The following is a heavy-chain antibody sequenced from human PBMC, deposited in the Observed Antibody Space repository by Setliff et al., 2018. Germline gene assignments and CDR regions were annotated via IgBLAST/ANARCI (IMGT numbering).Heavy chain of an antibody. CDR3: ARHAVTTGYFQYSYWYFDL. Sequence: SETLSLTCTVSGGSISSYYWSWIRQPPGKGLEWIGYINYSGSTNYNPSLKSRVTISVDTSKNQFSLKLSSVTAADTAVYHCARHAVTTGYFQYSYWYFDLWGRGTLVIVSS. D-gene: IGHD4-17*01. V-gene: IGHV4-59*08. J-gene: IGHJ2*01. CDR2: INYSGST. CDR1: GGSISSYY.